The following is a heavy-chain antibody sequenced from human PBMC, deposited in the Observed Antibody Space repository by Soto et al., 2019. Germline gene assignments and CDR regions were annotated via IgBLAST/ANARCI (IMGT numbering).Heavy chain of an antibody. V-gene: IGHV1-69*02. CDR1: GGTFSSYT. Sequence: GASVKVSCKASGGTFSSYTISWVRQAPGQGLEWMGRIIPILGIANYAQKLQGRVTITADKSTSTAYMELSSLRSEDTAVYYCARVAVVATIETSPPINAFDIWGQGTMVTVSS. CDR3: ARVAVVATIETSPPINAFDI. CDR2: IIPILGIA. D-gene: IGHD5-12*01. J-gene: IGHJ3*02.